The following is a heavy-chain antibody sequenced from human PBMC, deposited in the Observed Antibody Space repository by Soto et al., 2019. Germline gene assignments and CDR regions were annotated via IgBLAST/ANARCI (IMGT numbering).Heavy chain of an antibody. CDR1: GYTFTSYG. CDR2: ISAYNGNT. CDR3: ARDLYGSGSFSPYYYYYGMHV. Sequence: ASVKVSCKASGYTFTSYGISWVRQAPGQGLEWMGWISAYNGNTNYAQKLQGRVTMTTDTSTSTAYMELRSLRSDDTAVYYCARDLYGSGSFSPYYYYYGMHVWGQGTTVTVSS. D-gene: IGHD3-10*01. V-gene: IGHV1-18*01. J-gene: IGHJ6*02.